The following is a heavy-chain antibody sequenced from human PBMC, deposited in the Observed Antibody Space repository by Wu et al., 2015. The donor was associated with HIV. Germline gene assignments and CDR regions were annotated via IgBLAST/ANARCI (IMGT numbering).Heavy chain of an antibody. Sequence: QVQLLQSGAVVKRPGSSVRVSCKASGATFSSYALSWVRQAPGQGPEWMGRLIPMYGTANYAQKFQGRVTITADESTSTAYMVVSSLRSDDTAVYYCAREWAWGQGTLVTVSS. CDR2: LIPMYGTA. J-gene: IGHJ5*02. CDR3: AREWA. V-gene: IGHV1-69*13. CDR1: GATFSSYA. D-gene: IGHD1-26*01.